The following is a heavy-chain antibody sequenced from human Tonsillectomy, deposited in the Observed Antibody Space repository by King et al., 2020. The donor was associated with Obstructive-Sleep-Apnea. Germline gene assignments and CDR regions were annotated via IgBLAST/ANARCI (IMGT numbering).Heavy chain of an antibody. Sequence: HVQLVESGGGVVQPGRSLRLSCAASGFTFSGYAMHWVRQAPGKGLEWVAVISDDGSNKYYADSVKGRFTISRDNFKNTLSLQMNSLRAEDTALYYCAREYYDILTGFSYYYYGMDVWGQGTTVTVSS. D-gene: IGHD3-9*01. CDR3: AREYYDILTGFSYYYYGMDV. V-gene: IGHV3-30-3*01. CDR1: GFTFSGYA. J-gene: IGHJ6*02. CDR2: ISDDGSNK.